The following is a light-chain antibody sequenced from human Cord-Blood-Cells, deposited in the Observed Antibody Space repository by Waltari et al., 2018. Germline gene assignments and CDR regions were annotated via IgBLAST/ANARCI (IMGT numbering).Light chain of an antibody. CDR3: SSCTSSSTWV. V-gene: IGLV2-14*01. J-gene: IGLJ3*02. CDR1: SSDVGGYNY. Sequence: QSALTQPASVSGSPGQSITISCTGTSSDVGGYNYVSWYQQHPGKAPKLMIYDVSKRPSWVSIRFSGSKSGNTAYRTISGLQDEDEADYYCSSCTSSSTWVVGGGTKLTVL. CDR2: DVS.